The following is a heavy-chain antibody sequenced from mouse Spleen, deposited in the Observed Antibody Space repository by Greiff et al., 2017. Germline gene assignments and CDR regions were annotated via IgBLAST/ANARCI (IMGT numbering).Heavy chain of an antibody. Sequence: QVQLKQSGAELARPGASVKLSCKASGYTFTSYGISWVKQRTGQGLEWIGEIYPRSGNTYYNEKFKGKATLTADKSSSTAYMELRSLTSEDSAVYFCARGGIRYYAMDYWGQGTSVTVSS. D-gene: IGHD5-2*01. V-gene: IGHV1-81*01. CDR2: IYPRSGNT. CDR3: ARGGIRYYAMDY. CDR1: GYTFTSYG. J-gene: IGHJ4*01.